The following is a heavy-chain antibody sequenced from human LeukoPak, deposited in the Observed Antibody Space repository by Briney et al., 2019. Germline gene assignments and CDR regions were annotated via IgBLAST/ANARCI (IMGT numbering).Heavy chain of an antibody. CDR1: GGSISSSSYY. V-gene: IGHV4-39*02. Sequence: SETLSLTCTVSGGSISSSSYYWGWIRQPPGKGLEWIGSIYYSGSTYYNPSLKSRVTISVGASKNQFSLKLSSVTAADTAVYYCAGEKSIQLWLRGAFDIWGQGTMVTVSS. CDR2: IYYSGST. D-gene: IGHD5-18*01. CDR3: AGEKSIQLWLRGAFDI. J-gene: IGHJ3*02.